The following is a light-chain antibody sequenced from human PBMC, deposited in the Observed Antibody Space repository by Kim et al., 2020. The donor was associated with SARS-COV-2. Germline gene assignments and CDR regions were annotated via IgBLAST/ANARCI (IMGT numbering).Light chain of an antibody. J-gene: IGLJ3*02. CDR2: NND. Sequence: GQGVTLSCSGSSTNIGSNTVNWYQQLPGTAPNHLIYNNDQRPSAVPDRFSASKSGASASLAISGLQYADEADYYCATWDDSLNGPVFGGGTQLTVL. V-gene: IGLV1-44*01. CDR1: STNIGSNT. CDR3: ATWDDSLNGPV.